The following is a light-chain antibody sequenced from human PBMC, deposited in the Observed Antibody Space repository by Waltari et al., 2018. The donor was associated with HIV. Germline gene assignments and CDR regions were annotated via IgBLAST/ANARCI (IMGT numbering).Light chain of an antibody. CDR3: GTWDASLSVGV. Sequence: QSVLTQPPSVSAAPGQKVTISCSVSSPLGTASVSCYQHRPGSAPKLLIYDNNKRPSGISDRFSGSKSGTSATLGITGLQTGDEADYYCGTWDASLSVGVFGGGTKLTVL. V-gene: IGLV1-51*01. CDR1: SSPLGTAS. CDR2: DNN. J-gene: IGLJ3*02.